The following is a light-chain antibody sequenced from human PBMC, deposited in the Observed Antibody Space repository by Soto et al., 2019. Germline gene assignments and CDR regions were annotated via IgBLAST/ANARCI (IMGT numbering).Light chain of an antibody. Sequence: QSVLTQPPSVSGAPGQRGTISCTGSSSNIGAGYDVHWYQQLPGTAPKLLIYRNTNRPSGVPDRFPGSKSGTSASLAITGLQAEDEADYYCQSCDSSLSGSGVFGTGTKVTVL. CDR3: QSCDSSLSGSGV. V-gene: IGLV1-40*01. J-gene: IGLJ1*01. CDR2: RNT. CDR1: SSNIGAGYD.